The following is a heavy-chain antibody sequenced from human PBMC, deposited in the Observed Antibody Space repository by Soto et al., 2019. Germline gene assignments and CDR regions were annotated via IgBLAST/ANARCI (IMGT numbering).Heavy chain of an antibody. D-gene: IGHD2-2*01. Sequence: QVQRQESGPGLVKPSQTLSLTCSVSGGSISSAGSYWSWIRQHPGEGMAWVGHISYTRSTFYSPSLKSRATTSVDTSRIQFSLRLSSVTAADPAVYYCAREALGSRTSWRNWFDPWGQGTLVTVSS. V-gene: IGHV4-31*03. J-gene: IGHJ5*02. CDR2: ISYTRST. CDR3: AREALGSRTSWRNWFDP. CDR1: GGSISSAGSY.